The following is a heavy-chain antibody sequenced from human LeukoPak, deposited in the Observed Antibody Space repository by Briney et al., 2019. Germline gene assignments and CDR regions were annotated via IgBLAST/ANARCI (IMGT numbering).Heavy chain of an antibody. J-gene: IGHJ4*02. CDR2: INHSGST. CDR3: ARDRFWNLGATFDY. V-gene: IGHV4-34*01. Sequence: PSETLSPTCAVYGGSFSGYYWSWIRQPPGKGLEWIGEINHSGSTNYNPSLKSRVTISVDTSKNQFSLKLSSVTAADTAVYYCARDRFWNLGATFDYWGQGTLVTVSS. D-gene: IGHD3-3*01. CDR1: GGSFSGYY.